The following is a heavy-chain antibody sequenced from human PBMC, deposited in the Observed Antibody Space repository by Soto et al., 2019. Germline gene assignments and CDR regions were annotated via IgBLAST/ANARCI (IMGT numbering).Heavy chain of an antibody. V-gene: IGHV1-3*01. J-gene: IGHJ6*02. CDR3: AREGLVLVPTTVNSDYCYSAMDV. Sequence: GASVKVSCKASGYTFTSYAMHWVRQAPGQRLEWMGWINAGNGNTKYSQKFQGRVTITRDTSASTAYMELSSLRSEDTAVYYCAREGLVLVPTTVNSDYCYSAMDVWGQGTTVTVSS. D-gene: IGHD4-17*01. CDR2: INAGNGNT. CDR1: GYTFTSYA.